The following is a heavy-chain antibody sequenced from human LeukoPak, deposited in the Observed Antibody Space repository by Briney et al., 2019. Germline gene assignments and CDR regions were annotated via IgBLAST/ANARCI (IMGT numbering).Heavy chain of an antibody. CDR3: TRDLRWNWFDP. V-gene: IGHV4-59*01. CDR1: GDSISSYY. D-gene: IGHD5-24*01. J-gene: IGHJ5*02. Sequence: PSETLSLTCTVSGDSISSYYWSWIRQPPGKGLEWIGYIYYSGSTNYNPSLKSRVTISVDTSKNQFPLNLRSVTAADTAVYYCTRDLRWNWFDPWGQGTLVTVSS. CDR2: IYYSGST.